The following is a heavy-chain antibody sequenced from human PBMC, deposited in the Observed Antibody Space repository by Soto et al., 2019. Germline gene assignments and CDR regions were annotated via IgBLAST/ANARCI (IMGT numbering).Heavy chain of an antibody. CDR2: ISWNSGSI. CDR1: GFTFDDYA. J-gene: IGHJ6*03. V-gene: IGHV3-9*01. CDR3: AKDGGHYDFMNLRFYYYYYMDV. D-gene: IGHD3-3*01. Sequence: GGSLRLSCAASGFTFDDYAMHWVRQAPGKGLEWVSGISWNSGSIGYADSVKGRFTISRDNAKNSLYLQMNSLRAEDTALYYCAKDGGHYDFMNLRFYYYYYMDVWGKGTTVTVSS.